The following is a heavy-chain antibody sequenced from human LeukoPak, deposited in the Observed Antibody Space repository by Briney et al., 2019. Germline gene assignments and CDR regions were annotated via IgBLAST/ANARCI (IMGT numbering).Heavy chain of an antibody. V-gene: IGHV3-33*06. Sequence: PGGSLRLSCAASGFTFSSYSMNWVRQAPGKGLEWVAVIWYDGSNKYYADSVKGRFTISRDNSKNTLYLQMNSLRAEDTAVYYCAKDFSNYGVFDYWGQGTLVTVSS. CDR3: AKDFSNYGVFDY. CDR1: GFTFSSYS. D-gene: IGHD4-11*01. CDR2: IWYDGSNK. J-gene: IGHJ4*02.